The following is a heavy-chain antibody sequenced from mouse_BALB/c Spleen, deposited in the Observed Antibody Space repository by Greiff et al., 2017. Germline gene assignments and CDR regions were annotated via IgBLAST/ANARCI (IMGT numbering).Heavy chain of an antibody. D-gene: IGHD3-2*01. CDR3: ARGLTARAPWFAY. CDR2: INSNGGST. Sequence: EVKLMESGGGLVKPGGSLKLSCAASGFTFSSYYMSWVRQTPEKRLELVAAINSNGGSTYYPDTVKGRFTISRDNAKNTLYLQMSSLKSEDTALYYCARGLTARAPWFAYWGQGTLVTVSA. J-gene: IGHJ3*01. CDR1: GFTFSSYY. V-gene: IGHV5-6-2*01.